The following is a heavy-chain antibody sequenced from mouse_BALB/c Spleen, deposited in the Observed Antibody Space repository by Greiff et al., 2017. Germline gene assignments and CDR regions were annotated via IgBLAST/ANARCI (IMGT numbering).Heavy chain of an antibody. D-gene: IGHD2-3*01. J-gene: IGHJ3*01. Sequence: QVQLKQPGAELVKPGASVKLSCKASGYTFTSYYMYWVKQRPGQGLEWIGGINPSNGGTNFNEKFKSKATLTVDKSSSTAYMQLSSLTSEDSAVYYCTRFGYYEPFAYWGQGTLVTVSA. V-gene: IGHV1S81*02. CDR3: TRFGYYEPFAY. CDR1: GYTFTSYY. CDR2: INPSNGGT.